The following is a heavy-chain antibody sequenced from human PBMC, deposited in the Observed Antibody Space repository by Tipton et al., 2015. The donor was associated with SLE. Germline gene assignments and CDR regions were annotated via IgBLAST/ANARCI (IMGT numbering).Heavy chain of an antibody. J-gene: IGHJ4*02. Sequence: TLSLTCAVYGGSFSGYYWSWIRQPAGKGLEWIGRIYTSGSTNYNPSLKRRVTISVDTSKKQFSLKLSSVTAADTAVYYCARVKGYCSSTSCLGWYFDYWGQGTLVTVSS. CDR3: ARVKGYCSSTSCLGWYFDY. V-gene: IGHV4-59*10. D-gene: IGHD2-2*01. CDR1: GGSFSGYY. CDR2: IYTSGST.